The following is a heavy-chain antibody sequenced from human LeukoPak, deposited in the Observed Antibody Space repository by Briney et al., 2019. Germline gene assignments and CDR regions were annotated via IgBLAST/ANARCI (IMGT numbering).Heavy chain of an antibody. J-gene: IGHJ5*02. CDR2: IYYSGST. Sequence: PSETLSLTCTVSGGSISSYYWSWIRQPPGKGLEWIGYIYYSGSTNYNPSLKSRVTISVDTSKNQFSLKLSSVTAADTAVYYCARDRSLRIAVAGIGFDPWGQGTLVTVSS. V-gene: IGHV4-59*01. CDR1: GGSISSYY. D-gene: IGHD6-19*01. CDR3: ARDRSLRIAVAGIGFDP.